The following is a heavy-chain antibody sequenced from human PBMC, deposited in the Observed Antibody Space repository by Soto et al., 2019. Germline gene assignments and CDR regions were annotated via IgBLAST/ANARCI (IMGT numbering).Heavy chain of an antibody. J-gene: IGHJ4*02. CDR3: AKDRYCSGGSCYSDY. CDR1: GFTFSSYS. Sequence: GGSLRLSCAASGFTFSSYSMSWVRQAPGRGLEWVSGISGSGGSTYYADSVKGRFTISRDNSKNTFYLQMNSLRAEDTAVYYCAKDRYCSGGSCYSDYWGQGALVTVSS. D-gene: IGHD2-15*01. V-gene: IGHV3-23*01. CDR2: ISGSGGST.